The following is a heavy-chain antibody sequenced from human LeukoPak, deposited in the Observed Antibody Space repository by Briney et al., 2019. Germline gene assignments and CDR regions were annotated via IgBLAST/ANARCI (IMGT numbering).Heavy chain of an antibody. J-gene: IGHJ3*01. CDR2: ISPTSAYI. V-gene: IGHV3-21*01. D-gene: IGHD3-22*01. Sequence: GGSLRFSCAASGFTFSDYTMNWVRQAPGKGLDWVSTISPTSAYIYYQDSVKGRFTISRDDAKNSLYLEMDSLRAEDTAVYYCARTIYYYESTSYFSDAFDVWGQGTMVTVSS. CDR3: ARTIYYYESTSYFSDAFDV. CDR1: GFTFSDYT.